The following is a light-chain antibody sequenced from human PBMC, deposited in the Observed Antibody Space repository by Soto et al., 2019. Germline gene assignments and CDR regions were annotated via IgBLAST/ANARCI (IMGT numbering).Light chain of an antibody. J-gene: IGKJ1*01. CDR1: QSVSSN. CDR2: VAS. CDR3: QQYNNWPWT. Sequence: EIVRTQSPATLSVSPGERATLARRARQSVSSNLAWYQQKPGQAPRLLIYVASTRATGIQARFSRSGSGTEFTLTISSLQSQDLAVYDCQQYNNWPWTFGQGTKVEIK. V-gene: IGKV3-15*01.